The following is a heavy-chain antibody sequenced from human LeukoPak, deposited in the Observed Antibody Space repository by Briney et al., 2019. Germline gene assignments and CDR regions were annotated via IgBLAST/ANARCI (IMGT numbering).Heavy chain of an antibody. CDR3: ARDRSAYSSGWYHY. CDR2: INPNSGGT. V-gene: IGHV1-2*02. CDR1: GYTFTGYY. J-gene: IGHJ4*02. D-gene: IGHD6-19*01. Sequence: GASLKVSCKASGYTFTGYYMHWVRQAPGQGLEWMGWINPNSGGTDYAQKFQGRVTMTRDTSISTAYMELSRLRSDDTAVYYCARDRSAYSSGWYHYWGQGTLVTVSS.